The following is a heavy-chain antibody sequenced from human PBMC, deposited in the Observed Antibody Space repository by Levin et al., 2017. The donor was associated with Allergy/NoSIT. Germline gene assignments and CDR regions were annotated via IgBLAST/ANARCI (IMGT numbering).Heavy chain of an antibody. D-gene: IGHD4-11*01. CDR3: ARGRKVTTVSSPWFDT. CDR2: IYYYTTT. J-gene: IGHJ5*02. CDR1: GVAIGSGGEY. V-gene: IGHV4-31*03. Sequence: SETLSLTCRVSGVAIGSGGEYWSWVRLLPGKGLEWIGYIYYYTTTYYNPSLEYRSTIAVDSSNNQFSLNLASATAADTAVYFCARGRKVTTVSSPWFDTWGQGLLVTVSS.